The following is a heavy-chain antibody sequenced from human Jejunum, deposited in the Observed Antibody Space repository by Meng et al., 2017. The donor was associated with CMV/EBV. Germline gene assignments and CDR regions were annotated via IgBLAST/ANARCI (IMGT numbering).Heavy chain of an antibody. CDR3: ATDYRRGAGPN. V-gene: IGHV3-21*01. Sequence: APSVLDFNTVPMNWVRQGPGKGLEWVSSITSVSRYIFYTDSVKGRFTLSRDNAKKSLYLQMNSLRAADTAVYYCATDYRRGAGPNWGQGTLVTVSS. CDR2: ITSVSRYI. CDR1: VLDFNTVP. D-gene: IGHD6-13*01. J-gene: IGHJ4*02.